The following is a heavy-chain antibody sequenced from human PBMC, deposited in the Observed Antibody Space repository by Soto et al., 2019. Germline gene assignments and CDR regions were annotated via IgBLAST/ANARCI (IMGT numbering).Heavy chain of an antibody. CDR2: INSDGSST. V-gene: IGHV3-74*01. Sequence: GSLRLSCAASGLSLSSYWLHWVRQAPGEGLVWVSRINSDGSSTRYADSVKGRFTISRDNAKNTLYLQMNNLRAEDTAVYYCATQIAAGGGGWGQGTLVTVSS. CDR3: ATQIAAGGGG. J-gene: IGHJ4*02. CDR1: GLSLSSYW. D-gene: IGHD6-13*01.